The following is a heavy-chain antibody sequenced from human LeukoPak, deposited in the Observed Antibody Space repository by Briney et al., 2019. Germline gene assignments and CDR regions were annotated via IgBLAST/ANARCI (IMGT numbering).Heavy chain of an antibody. V-gene: IGHV3-30-3*02. CDR3: AKSHSSGWYDPNYFDY. CDR1: GFTFSSYA. D-gene: IGHD6-19*01. CDR2: ISYDGSNK. J-gene: IGHJ4*02. Sequence: GGSLRLSCAASGFTFSSYAMHWVRQAPGKGLEWVAVISYDGSNKYYADSVKGRFTISRDNSKNTLYLQMNSLRAEDTAVYYCAKSHSSGWYDPNYFDYWGQGTLVTVSS.